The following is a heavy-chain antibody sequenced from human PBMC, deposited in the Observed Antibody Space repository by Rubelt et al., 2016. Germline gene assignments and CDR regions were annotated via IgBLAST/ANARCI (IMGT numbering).Heavy chain of an antibody. J-gene: IGHJ4*02. D-gene: IGHD3-22*01. CDR1: GGSISSYY. CDR3: AREIGYYFEARDY. CDR2: SYYSGST. Sequence: QVQLQQWGAGLLKPSETLSLTCTVSGGSISSYYWNWIRQHPGKGLEWIGDSYYSGSTNYKPSLKSRVTISVDTSKNQFSLKLSSVTAADTAVYYCAREIGYYFEARDYWGQGTLVTVSS. V-gene: IGHV4-59*12.